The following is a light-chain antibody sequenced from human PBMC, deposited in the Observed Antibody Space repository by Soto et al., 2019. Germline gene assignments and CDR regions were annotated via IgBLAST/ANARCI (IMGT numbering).Light chain of an antibody. CDR3: QQRSNWPPFT. CDR2: DAS. Sequence: EIVLTQSPATLSLSPGERATLSCRASQSVSSYLAWYQQKPGQAPRLLIYDASNRATGIPARFSGSGSGTDFTLTISSLEPEDFVVYYCQQRSNWPPFTFDPGTKVDIK. V-gene: IGKV3-11*01. CDR1: QSVSSY. J-gene: IGKJ3*01.